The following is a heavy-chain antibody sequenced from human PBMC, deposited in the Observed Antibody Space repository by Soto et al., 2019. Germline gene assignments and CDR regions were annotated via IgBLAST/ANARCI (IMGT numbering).Heavy chain of an antibody. D-gene: IGHD2-21*02. V-gene: IGHV4-30-2*01. CDR2: IYHSGST. J-gene: IGHJ6*02. CDR3: TRDGDGRMTTNPYYYYGMDV. Sequence: SETLSLTCAVSGGSISSGGYSWSWIRQPPGKGLEWIGYIYHSGSTYYNPSLKGRVTISVDRSKNQFSLNLSSVTAADTAVYYCTRDGDGRMTTNPYYYYGMDVWGPGITVTVSS. CDR1: GGSISSGGYS.